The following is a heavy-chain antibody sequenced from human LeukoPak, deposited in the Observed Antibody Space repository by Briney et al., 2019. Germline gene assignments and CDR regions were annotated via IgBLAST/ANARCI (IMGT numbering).Heavy chain of an antibody. D-gene: IGHD1-20*01. J-gene: IGHJ4*02. CDR3: ARSPGITGRKDY. Sequence: ASVKVSCKASGYTFTGYYIHWVRRAPGQGLEWMGWINPNSGATIYAQKFQGRVTMTRDTSISTSYMELDTLRFDDTAVYYCARSPGITGRKDYWGQGTLVTVSS. V-gene: IGHV1-2*02. CDR1: GYTFTGYY. CDR2: INPNSGAT.